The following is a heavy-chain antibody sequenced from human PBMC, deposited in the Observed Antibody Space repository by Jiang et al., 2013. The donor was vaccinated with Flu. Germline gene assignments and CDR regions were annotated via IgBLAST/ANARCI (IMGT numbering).Heavy chain of an antibody. Sequence: QTLSLTCAISGDSVSSYSAAWNWIRQSPSRGLEWLGRTYYRSKWYNDYAGSVKSRITINPDTSKNQFSLQLNSVTPEDTAVYYCARGAHILTGYYNYYYVDLWGRGTLVTVSS. CDR3: ARGAHILTGYYNYYYVDL. CDR1: GDSVSSYSAA. V-gene: IGHV6-1*01. J-gene: IGHJ2*01. D-gene: IGHD3-9*01. CDR2: TYYRSKWYN.